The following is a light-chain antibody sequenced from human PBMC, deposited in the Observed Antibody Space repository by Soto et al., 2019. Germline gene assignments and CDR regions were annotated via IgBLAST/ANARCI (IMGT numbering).Light chain of an antibody. V-gene: IGLV3-21*02. CDR3: QVWDSSSDHYV. CDR1: NIGSKS. Sequence: SYELTQPPSGSVAPGQTASITCWGNNIGSKSVHWYQQKPGQAPVLVVYDDSDRPSGITERFSGSNSGNTATLTISRVEAGDEADYYCQVWDSSSDHYVLGTGSKVTVL. J-gene: IGLJ1*01. CDR2: DDS.